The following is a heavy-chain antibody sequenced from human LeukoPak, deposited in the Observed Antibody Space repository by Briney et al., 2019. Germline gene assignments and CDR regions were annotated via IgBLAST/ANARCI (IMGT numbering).Heavy chain of an antibody. CDR1: GGSFSGYY. CDR3: ARGGLYYYYGMDV. CDR2: INHSGGT. Sequence: PSETLSLTCAVYGGSFSGYYWGWIRQPPGKGLEWIGEINHSGGTNYNPSLKSRVTISVDTSKNQFSLKLSSVTAADTAVYYCARGGLYYYYGMDVWGQGTTVTVSS. V-gene: IGHV4-34*01. J-gene: IGHJ6*02.